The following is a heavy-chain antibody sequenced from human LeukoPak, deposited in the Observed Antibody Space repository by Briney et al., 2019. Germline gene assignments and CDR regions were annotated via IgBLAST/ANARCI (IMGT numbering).Heavy chain of an antibody. CDR2: ISHSGRT. CDR1: GGSLSGHS. CDR3: ARLCLEITMIVVVFMPPQAWFDP. D-gene: IGHD3-22*01. J-gene: IGHJ5*02. V-gene: IGHV4-34*01. Sequence: SETLSLTCAVSGGSLSGHSWSWIRQPPGKGLEWIGEISHSGRTNYNPSLSGRLTMSIDTSRNQFSMKLTSVTAADTAVYYCARLCLEITMIVVVFMPPQAWFDPWGQETLVTVSS.